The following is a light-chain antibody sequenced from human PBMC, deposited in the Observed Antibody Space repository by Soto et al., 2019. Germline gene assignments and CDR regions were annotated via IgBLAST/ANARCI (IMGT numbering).Light chain of an antibody. Sequence: IVLCQSPGTLSLSPGERATLSCSAIQSVSSSYLAWYQQKPGQAPRLLIYGASRRATGIPDRFSGSGSGTDFTLTISSLEPEDFAVYYCQQYGSSPLWTFGQGTKVDIK. CDR3: QQYGSSPLWT. V-gene: IGKV3-20*01. CDR2: GAS. J-gene: IGKJ1*01. CDR1: QSVSSSY.